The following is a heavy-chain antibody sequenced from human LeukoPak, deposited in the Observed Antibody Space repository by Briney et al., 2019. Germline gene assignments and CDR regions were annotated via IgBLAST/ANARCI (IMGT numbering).Heavy chain of an antibody. V-gene: IGHV3-48*03. CDR1: GFTFSNYE. CDR3: AQIYTYGFSQFDY. CDR2: ISSSGSTI. J-gene: IGHJ4*02. Sequence: GGSLRLSCAASGFTFSNYEMNWVRQAPGKGLEWVSYISSSGSTIYYADSVKGRFTISRDNAKNSLYLQMNSLRAEDTAVYYCAQIYTYGFSQFDYWGRGTMVTVSS. D-gene: IGHD5-18*01.